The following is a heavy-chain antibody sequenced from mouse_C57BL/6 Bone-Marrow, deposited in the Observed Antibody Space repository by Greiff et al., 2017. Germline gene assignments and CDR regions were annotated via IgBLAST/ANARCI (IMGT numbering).Heavy chain of an antibody. D-gene: IGHD1-1*01. CDR2: ISDGGSYT. CDR3: ARDRDYGSSYPFAY. V-gene: IGHV5-4*03. J-gene: IGHJ3*01. Sequence: EVKLMESGGGLVKPGGSLKLSCAASGFTFSSYAMSWVRQTPEKRLEWVGTISDGGSYTYYPDNVKGRFTISRDNAKNNLYLQMSHLKSEDTAMYYCARDRDYGSSYPFAYWGQGTLVTVSA. CDR1: GFTFSSYA.